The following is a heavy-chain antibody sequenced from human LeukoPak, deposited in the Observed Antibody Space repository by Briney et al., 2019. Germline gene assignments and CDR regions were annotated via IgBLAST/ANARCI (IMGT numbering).Heavy chain of an antibody. D-gene: IGHD3-10*01. CDR3: ARCPDPYGSGSYYSDY. J-gene: IGHJ4*02. V-gene: IGHV3-23*01. CDR1: GFTFSSYA. Sequence: GASLRLSCAASGFTFSSYAMSWVRQAPGKGLEWVSAISGSGGSTYYADSVKGRFTISRDNSKNTLYLQMNSLRSDDTAVYYCARCPDPYGSGSYYSDYWGQGTLVTVSS. CDR2: ISGSGGST.